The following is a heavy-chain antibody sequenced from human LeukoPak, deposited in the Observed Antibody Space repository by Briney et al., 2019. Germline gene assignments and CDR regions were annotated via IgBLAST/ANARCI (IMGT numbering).Heavy chain of an antibody. J-gene: IGHJ2*01. D-gene: IGHD3-22*01. Sequence: KPSETLSLTCAVYGGSFSGYYWSWTRQPPGKGLEWIGEINHSGSTNYNPSLKSRVTISVDTSKNQFSLKLSSVTAADTAVYYCARGRSGTTMIVVVRFRWYFDLWGRGTLVTVSS. CDR1: GGSFSGYY. V-gene: IGHV4-34*01. CDR2: INHSGST. CDR3: ARGRSGTTMIVVVRFRWYFDL.